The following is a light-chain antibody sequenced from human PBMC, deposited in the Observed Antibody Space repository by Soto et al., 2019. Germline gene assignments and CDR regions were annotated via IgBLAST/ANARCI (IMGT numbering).Light chain of an antibody. Sequence: QSALTQPASVSGSPGQSITISCTGTRSDVGGYNYVSWYQQYPGKAPKLMIFEVSDRPAGVSHRFSGSKSGNTSTLTISGLKTEDHVDYYCKSFSRLGTNVLATG. CDR2: EVS. V-gene: IGLV2-14*01. CDR3: KSFSRLGTNV. J-gene: IGLJ1*01. CDR1: RSDVGGYNY.